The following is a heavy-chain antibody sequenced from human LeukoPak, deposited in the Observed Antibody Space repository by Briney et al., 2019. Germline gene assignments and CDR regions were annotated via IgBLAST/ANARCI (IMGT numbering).Heavy chain of an antibody. CDR3: ARGRVIQYGRLSWFDS. D-gene: IGHD3-16*01. J-gene: IGHJ5*01. V-gene: IGHV4-59*01. CDR1: GGPINSYH. CDR2: IYYSGST. Sequence: SETLSLTCTVSGGPINSYHWSWLRQPPGKGLEGIGYIYYSGSTNYNPSLKSRVTIPVDTSKNQFSLKLSSVTAADTAVYYCARGRVIQYGRLSWFDSWGQGTLVTVSS.